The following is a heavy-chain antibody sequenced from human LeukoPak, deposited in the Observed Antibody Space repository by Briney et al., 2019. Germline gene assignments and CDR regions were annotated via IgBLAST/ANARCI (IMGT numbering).Heavy chain of an antibody. CDR2: IKQDGSEK. CDR1: GFTFSSYW. CDR3: ARDRVTMVRGVNYYFDY. V-gene: IGHV3-7*05. J-gene: IGHJ4*02. Sequence: GGSLRLSCAASGFTFSSYWMSWVRQAPGKGLEWVANIKQDGSEKYYVVSVKGRFTISRDNAKNSLYLQMNSLRAEDTAVYYCARDRVTMVRGVNYYFDYWGQGTLVTVCS. D-gene: IGHD3-10*01.